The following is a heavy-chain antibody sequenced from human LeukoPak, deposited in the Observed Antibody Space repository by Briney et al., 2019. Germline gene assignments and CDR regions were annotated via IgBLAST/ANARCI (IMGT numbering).Heavy chain of an antibody. D-gene: IGHD2-21*02. CDR3: ASIVVVTARYAFDI. CDR2: INPNSGDT. V-gene: IGHV1-2*02. Sequence: ASVKVSCKASGYTFTGYYMHWVRQAPGQGLEWMGWINPNSGDTNYAQKLQGRVTMTRDTSISTAYMELSRLRSDDTAVYYCASIVVVTARYAFDIWGQGTMVTVSS. J-gene: IGHJ3*02. CDR1: GYTFTGYY.